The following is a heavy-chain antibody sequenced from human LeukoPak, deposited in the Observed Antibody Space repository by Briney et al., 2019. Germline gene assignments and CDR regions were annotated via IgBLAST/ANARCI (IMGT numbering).Heavy chain of an antibody. J-gene: IGHJ6*03. CDR2: MYTSGGT. CDR3: ARQGGGGGGAYYYYYYMDV. CDR1: GGSVSSGNYY. V-gene: IGHV4-61*02. Sequence: SSETLSLTCTVSGGSVSSGNYYWSWIRQPAGKGLEWIGRMYTSGGTNYNPFFKSRVTISVDTSKNQFSLTVSSVTAADTAVYYCARQGGGGGGAYYYYYYMDVWGTGTTVTVSS. D-gene: IGHD2-15*01.